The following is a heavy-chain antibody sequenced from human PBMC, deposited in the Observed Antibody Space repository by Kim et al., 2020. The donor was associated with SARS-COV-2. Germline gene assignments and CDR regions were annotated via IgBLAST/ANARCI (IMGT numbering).Heavy chain of an antibody. CDR1: GFTFSSYG. CDR3: AKDLGGYCSGGSCYWVYYHYGMDV. Sequence: GGSLRLSCAASGFTFSSYGMHWVRQAPGKGLEWVAVISYDGSNKYYADSVKGRFTISRDNSKNTLYLQMNSLRAEDTAVYYCAKDLGGYCSGGSCYWVYYHYGMDVWGQGTTVTVSS. J-gene: IGHJ6*02. V-gene: IGHV3-30*18. D-gene: IGHD2-15*01. CDR2: ISYDGSNK.